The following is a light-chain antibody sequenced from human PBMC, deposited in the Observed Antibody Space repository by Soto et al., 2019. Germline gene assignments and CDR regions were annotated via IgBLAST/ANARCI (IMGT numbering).Light chain of an antibody. V-gene: IGLV2-14*01. J-gene: IGLJ1*01. CDR3: SSYTSSSTRHF. CDR1: SSDVGGYNY. Sequence: QSALTQPTSVSGSPGQSITISCTGTSSDVGGYNYVSWYQQHPGKAPKIMIYEVSNRPSGVSNRFSGSKSGNTASLTISVLQAEDEADYYCSSYTSSSTRHFFGTGTKVTVL. CDR2: EVS.